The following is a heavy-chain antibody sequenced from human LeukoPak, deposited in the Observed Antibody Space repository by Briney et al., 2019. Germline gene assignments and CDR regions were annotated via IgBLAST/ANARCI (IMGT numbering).Heavy chain of an antibody. J-gene: IGHJ6*03. CDR1: GYRFTSYW. V-gene: IGHV5-51*01. CDR2: IYPGDSDT. CDR3: ARLIYCSSTSCLEQNYYYYYYMDV. Sequence: GESLKISCKGSGYRFTSYWIGWVRQMPGKGLEWMGIIYPGDSDTRHSPSFQGQVTISADKSISTAYLQWSSLKASDTAMYYCARLIYCSSTSCLEQNYYYYYYMDVWGKGTTVTVSS. D-gene: IGHD2-2*01.